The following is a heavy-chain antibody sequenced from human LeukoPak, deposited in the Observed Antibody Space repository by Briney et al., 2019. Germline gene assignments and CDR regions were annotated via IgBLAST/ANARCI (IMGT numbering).Heavy chain of an antibody. V-gene: IGHV1-69*06. CDR1: GFTFSSYA. CDR3: ARDARGYSRDFDY. Sequence: GGSLRLSCAASGFTFSSYAISWVRQAPGQGLEWMGGIIPIFGTANYAQKFQGRVTITADKSTSTAYMELSSLRSEDTAVYYCARDARGYSRDFDYWGQGTLVTVSS. CDR2: IIPIFGTA. D-gene: IGHD5-18*01. J-gene: IGHJ4*02.